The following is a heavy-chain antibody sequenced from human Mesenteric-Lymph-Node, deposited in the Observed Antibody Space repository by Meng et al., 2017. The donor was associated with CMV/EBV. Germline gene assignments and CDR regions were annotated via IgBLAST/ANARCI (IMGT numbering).Heavy chain of an antibody. Sequence: GGSLRLSCAASGFTFDDYAMHWVRQAPGKGLEWVAFIRYDGTNKNYADSVKGRFTISRDDSKSTLRLQMNSLRPEDTAVYYCATNGPGWGQGTLVTVSS. J-gene: IGHJ4*02. CDR1: GFTFDDYA. V-gene: IGHV3-30*02. CDR2: IRYDGTNK. D-gene: IGHD4/OR15-4a*01. CDR3: ATNGPG.